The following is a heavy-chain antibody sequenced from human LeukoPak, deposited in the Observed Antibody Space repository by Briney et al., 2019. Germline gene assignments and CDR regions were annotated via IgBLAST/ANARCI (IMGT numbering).Heavy chain of an antibody. CDR3: ARGPNYYYDSSGYYARI. Sequence: TSGGSLRLSCAASGFTFSDYYMSWIRQAPGKGLEWVSYISSSGSTIYYADSVKGRFTISGDNAKNSLYLQMNSLRAEDTAVYYCARGPNYYYDSSGYYARIWGQGTMVTVSS. CDR2: ISSSGSTI. CDR1: GFTFSDYY. V-gene: IGHV3-11*01. D-gene: IGHD3-22*01. J-gene: IGHJ3*02.